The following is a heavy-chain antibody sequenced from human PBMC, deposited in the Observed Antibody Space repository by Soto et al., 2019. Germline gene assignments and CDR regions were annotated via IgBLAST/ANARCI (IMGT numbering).Heavy chain of an antibody. CDR2: IIPPFGTA. J-gene: IGHJ6*02. CDR3: ATRYSNHYYYYYYGMDV. D-gene: IGHD4-4*01. Sequence: QVQLVQSGSEVKKPGSSVKVSCKASGGTFSTYAISWVRQAPAPGLEWMGGIIPPFGTANYAPKFQGRVTITADESTSTAYMELSSLRSKDTAVYYCATRYSNHYYYYYYGMDVWGQGTTVTVSS. CDR1: GGTFSTYA. V-gene: IGHV1-69*01.